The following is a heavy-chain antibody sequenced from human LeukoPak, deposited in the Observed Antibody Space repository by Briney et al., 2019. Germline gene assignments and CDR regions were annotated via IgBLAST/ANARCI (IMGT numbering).Heavy chain of an antibody. J-gene: IGHJ4*02. D-gene: IGHD3-9*01. CDR3: ARSIESDWSPFDY. V-gene: IGHV3-21*01. Sequence: GGSLRLSCAASRFTFTTYSMNWVRQAPGKGLEWVSSISSSGSHIYYADSVKGRFSVSRDNGKNSLYLQMNSLRVEDTAVYYCARSIESDWSPFDYWGQGTLVSVSS. CDR1: RFTFTTYS. CDR2: ISSSGSHI.